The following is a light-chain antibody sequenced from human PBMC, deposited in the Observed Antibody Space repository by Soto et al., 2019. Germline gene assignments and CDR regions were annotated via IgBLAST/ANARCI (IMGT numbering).Light chain of an antibody. CDR3: QQYHSPPFT. CDR2: GAT. CDR1: ERVARNY. J-gene: IGKJ1*01. V-gene: IGKV3-20*01. Sequence: EVMLTQSAGTLSLSEGERATLFCRASERVARNYLAWYQQKPGQHPRLLIYGATNRASGIPEGFSGSGSATELTLTTSSLEPEDFVLYYCQQYHSPPFTSAQGTKADIK.